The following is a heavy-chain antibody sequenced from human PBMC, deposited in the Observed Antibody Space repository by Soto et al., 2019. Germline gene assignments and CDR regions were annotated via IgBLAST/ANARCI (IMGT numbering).Heavy chain of an antibody. CDR3: ARGSVVVVVAATLAPYYGMDV. D-gene: IGHD2-15*01. V-gene: IGHV1-69*13. CDR1: GGTFSSYA. Sequence: SVKVSCKASGGTFSSYAISWVRQAPGQGLEWMGGIIPIFGTANYAQKFQGRVTITADESTSTAYMELSSLRSEDTAVYYCARGSVVVVVAATLAPYYGMDVWGQGTTVTVSS. J-gene: IGHJ6*02. CDR2: IIPIFGTA.